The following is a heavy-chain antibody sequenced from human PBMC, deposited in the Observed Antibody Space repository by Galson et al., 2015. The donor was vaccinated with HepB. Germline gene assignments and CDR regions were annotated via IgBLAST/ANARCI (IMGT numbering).Heavy chain of an antibody. V-gene: IGHV1-18*01. CDR1: GYTFTSYG. J-gene: IGHJ3*02. CDR2: ISAYNGNT. Sequence: SVKVSCKASGYTFTSYGISWVRQAPGQGLEWMGWISAYNGNTNYAQKLQGRVTMTTDTSTSTAYMGLRSLRSDDTAVYYCARDQGGVVVTRGAFDIWGQGTMVTVSS. D-gene: IGHD2-21*02. CDR3: ARDQGGVVVTRGAFDI.